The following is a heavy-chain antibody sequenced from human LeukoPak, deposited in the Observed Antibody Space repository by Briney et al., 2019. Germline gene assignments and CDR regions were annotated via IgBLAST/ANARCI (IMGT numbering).Heavy chain of an antibody. V-gene: IGHV4-34*01. Sequence: SETLSLTCAVYGGSFSGYYWSWIRQPPGKGLEWIGEINHSGSTNYNPSLKSRVTISVDTSMNQFSLKLSSVTAADTAVYYCARSGRGYSYGDRYSSSWYYNYWGQGTLVTVSS. CDR2: INHSGST. D-gene: IGHD6-13*01. CDR3: ARSGRGYSYGDRYSSSWYYNY. CDR1: GGSFSGYY. J-gene: IGHJ4*02.